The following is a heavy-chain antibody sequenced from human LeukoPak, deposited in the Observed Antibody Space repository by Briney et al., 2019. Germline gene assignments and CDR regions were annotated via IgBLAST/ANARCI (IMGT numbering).Heavy chain of an antibody. Sequence: GGSLRLSCAASGFTVSSNYMSWVRQAPGKGLAWVSVIYSGGSTYYADSVKGRFTISRDSSKNTLYLQMNSLRAEDTAVYYCARAQKDDFWSGYYKYYFDYWCQGTLVTVSS. CDR2: IYSGGST. CDR3: ARAQKDDFWSGYYKYYFDY. V-gene: IGHV3-53*01. CDR1: GFTVSSNY. J-gene: IGHJ4*02. D-gene: IGHD3-3*01.